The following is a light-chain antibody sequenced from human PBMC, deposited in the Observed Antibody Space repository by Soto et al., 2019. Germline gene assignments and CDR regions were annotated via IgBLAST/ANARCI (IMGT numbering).Light chain of an antibody. V-gene: IGKV1-13*02. CDR3: QQFNSYLFT. CDR1: QGFSSA. CDR2: DAS. Sequence: AIQLTQSPSSLSASVGDRVTITCRASQGFSSALAWYQQKPGKTPNLLIYDASTLESGVPSRFSGSGSGTDVTLTISSLQPEDFATYYCQQFNSYLFTFGPGTKVDIK. J-gene: IGKJ3*01.